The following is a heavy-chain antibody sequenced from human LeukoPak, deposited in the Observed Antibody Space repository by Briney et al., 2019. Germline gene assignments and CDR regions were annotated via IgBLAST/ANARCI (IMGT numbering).Heavy chain of an antibody. Sequence: GGSLRLSCAASGFTFSSYGMHWVRQAPGKGLEWVAVIWYDGSNKYYADSVKGRFTISRDNSKNTLYLQMNSLRAEDTAVYYCAREYIAVAGIFDYWGQGTLVTVSS. CDR1: GFTFSSYG. D-gene: IGHD6-19*01. CDR3: AREYIAVAGIFDY. J-gene: IGHJ4*02. V-gene: IGHV3-33*01. CDR2: IWYDGSNK.